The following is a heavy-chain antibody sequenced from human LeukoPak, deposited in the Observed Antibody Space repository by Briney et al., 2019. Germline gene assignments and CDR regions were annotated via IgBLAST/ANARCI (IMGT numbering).Heavy chain of an antibody. CDR3: ARLGYNNFDY. D-gene: IGHD5-24*01. CDR1: GFTFSDYY. V-gene: IGHV3-11*01. CDR2: ISSGGGTI. J-gene: IGHJ4*02. Sequence: PGGSLRLYCAASGFTFSDYYMSWFRQAPGEGLEWVSYISSGGGTIDYADSVKGRFTISRDNAKNSLYLQMNSLGAEDTAFYYCARLGYNNFDYWGQGTLVTVSS.